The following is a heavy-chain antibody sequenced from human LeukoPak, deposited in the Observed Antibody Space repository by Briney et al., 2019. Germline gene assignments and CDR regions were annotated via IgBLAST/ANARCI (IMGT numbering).Heavy chain of an antibody. J-gene: IGHJ2*01. CDR3: ARGYWYFDL. V-gene: IGHV4-59*01. Sequence: SETLSLTCTVSGGSISSYYWSWIRQPPGKGLEWIGYIYYSGSTNYSPSLKSRVTISVDTSKNQFSLKLSSVTAADTAVYYCARGYWYFDLWGRGTLVTVSS. CDR1: GGSISSYY. CDR2: IYYSGST.